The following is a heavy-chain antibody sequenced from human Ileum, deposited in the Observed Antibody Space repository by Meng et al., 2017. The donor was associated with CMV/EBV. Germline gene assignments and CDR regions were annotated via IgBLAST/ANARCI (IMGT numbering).Heavy chain of an antibody. Sequence: ASVKVSCKASGYTFTGYYMHWVRQAPGQGLEWMGWINPNSGGTNYAQKFQGRVTMTRDTSISTAYMELSRLRSDDTAVYYCARVKERREGYNYEGGFDYWGQGTLVTVSS. CDR2: INPNSGGT. V-gene: IGHV1-2*02. D-gene: IGHD5-24*01. J-gene: IGHJ4*02. CDR3: ARVKERREGYNYEGGFDY. CDR1: GYTFTGYY.